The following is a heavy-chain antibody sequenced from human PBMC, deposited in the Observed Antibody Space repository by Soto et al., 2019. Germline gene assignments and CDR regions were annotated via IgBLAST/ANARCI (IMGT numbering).Heavy chain of an antibody. J-gene: IGHJ6*02. Sequence: PGGSLRLSCAASGFTFSSYGMHWVRQAPGRGLEWVAVIWYDGSNKYYADSVKGRFTISRDNSKNTLYLQMNSLRAEDTAVYYCARGSSIAGLYYGMDVWGQGTTVTVSS. V-gene: IGHV3-33*01. D-gene: IGHD6-6*01. CDR2: IWYDGSNK. CDR1: GFTFSSYG. CDR3: ARGSSIAGLYYGMDV.